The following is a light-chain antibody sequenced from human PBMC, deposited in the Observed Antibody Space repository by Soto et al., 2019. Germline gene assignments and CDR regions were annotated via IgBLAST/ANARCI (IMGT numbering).Light chain of an antibody. Sequence: EIALTQSPATLSLCPGERATLSCRASQSVSSYSAWYQQRPGQAPRLLIYDASNRATGVPARFSGSGSGTEFTLTISSLQSEDFAVYYCQHYHNWSITFGQGTRLEIK. CDR3: QHYHNWSIT. CDR1: QSVSSY. CDR2: DAS. J-gene: IGKJ5*01. V-gene: IGKV3-11*01.